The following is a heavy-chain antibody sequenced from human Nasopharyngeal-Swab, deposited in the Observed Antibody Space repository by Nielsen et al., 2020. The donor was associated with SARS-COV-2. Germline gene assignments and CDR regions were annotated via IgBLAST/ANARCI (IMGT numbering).Heavy chain of an antibody. CDR3: AKSKGMADAFDI. J-gene: IGHJ3*02. D-gene: IGHD5-24*01. V-gene: IGHV3-23*01. CDR2: ISGSGGSK. Sequence: GESLKFSWAASGFTFSSYVMSWGRQARGKGVEWVSAISGSGGSKYYADSVKGGFTISRDNSKNTLYLQMNSLRAEDTAIYYCAKSKGMADAFDIWGQGTMVTVSS. CDR1: GFTFSSYV.